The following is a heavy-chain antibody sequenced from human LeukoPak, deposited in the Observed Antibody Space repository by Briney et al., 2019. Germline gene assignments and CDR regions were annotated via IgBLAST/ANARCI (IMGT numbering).Heavy chain of an antibody. CDR3: ASYLYWWSDLGF. V-gene: IGHV3-9*01. CDR2: ISWNSAYI. J-gene: IGHJ4*02. CDR1: GFTFHHYA. Sequence: GGSLRLSCAASGFTFHHYAIHWVRQVPGKGLEWVLGISWNSAYIGYADSVKGRFTISRDNANNSLYLQMNSLRVEDTAVYFCASYLYWWSDLGFWGQGTLVTVSS. D-gene: IGHD2-8*02.